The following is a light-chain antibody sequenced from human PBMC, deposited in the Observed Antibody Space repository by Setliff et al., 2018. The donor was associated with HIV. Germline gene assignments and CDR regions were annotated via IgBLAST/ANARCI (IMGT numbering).Light chain of an antibody. V-gene: IGLV3-21*04. CDR3: QVWDSSSDHPYVV. Sequence: SYALTQPPSVSVAPGETARITCGGHNIGSKSVHWYQQKPGQAPVLVIYYDSDRPSGIPERFSGSNSGNTATLTISRVEAGDEADYYCQVWDSSSDHPYVVFGGGTKVTVL. J-gene: IGLJ2*01. CDR2: YDS. CDR1: NIGSKS.